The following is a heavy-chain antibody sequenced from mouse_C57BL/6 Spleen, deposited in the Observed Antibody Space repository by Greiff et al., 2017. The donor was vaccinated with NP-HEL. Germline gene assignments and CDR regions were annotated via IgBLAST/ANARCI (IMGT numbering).Heavy chain of an antibody. V-gene: IGHV1-26*01. J-gene: IGHJ2*01. CDR1: GYTFTDYY. Sequence: EVQLQQSGPELVKPGASVKISCKASGYTFTDYYMNWVKQSHGKSLEWIGDINPNNGGTSYNQKFKGKATLTVDKSSSTAYMELRSLTSEDSAVYYCAFYDAQVPYFDYWGQGTTLTVSS. CDR3: AFYDAQVPYFDY. CDR2: INPNNGGT. D-gene: IGHD2-3*01.